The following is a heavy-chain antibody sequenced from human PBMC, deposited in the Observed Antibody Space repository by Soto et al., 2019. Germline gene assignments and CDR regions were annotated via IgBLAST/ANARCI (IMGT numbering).Heavy chain of an antibody. CDR1: GGSISSGDYY. CDR2: IYYSGST. V-gene: IGHV4-30-4*01. D-gene: IGHD3-10*01. Sequence: SETLSLTCTVSGGSISSGDYYWSWIRQPPGKGLEWIGYIYYSGSTYYNPSLKSRVTISVDTSKNQFSLKLSSVTATDAAVYYCASALVSRVRGGEFVVYLGQETLDTISS. CDR3: ASALVSRVRGGEFVVY. J-gene: IGHJ4*02.